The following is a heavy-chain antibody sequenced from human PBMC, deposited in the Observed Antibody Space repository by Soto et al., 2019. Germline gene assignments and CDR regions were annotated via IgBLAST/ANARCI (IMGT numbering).Heavy chain of an antibody. CDR2: INIKSGDT. CDR3: ASAGVHYGMDV. J-gene: IGHJ6*04. Sequence: QVQLVQSGAEVKKPGASVKVSCKASGYTFTGYYMHWVRQAPGQGLEWLGWINIKSGDTAYAQSFQDWGTMTRATSINTAYMELSRLRSDDPAVYYCASAGVHYGMDVWGEGTTVTVSS. D-gene: IGHD3-10*01. V-gene: IGHV1-2*04. CDR1: GYTFTGYY.